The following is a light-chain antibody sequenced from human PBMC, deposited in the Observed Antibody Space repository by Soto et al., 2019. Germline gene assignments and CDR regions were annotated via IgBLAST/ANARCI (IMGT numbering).Light chain of an antibody. CDR3: QSYVSTLSACYV. CDR2: GNN. CDR1: SSNIGTDYD. J-gene: IGLJ1*01. V-gene: IGLV1-40*01. Sequence: QSVLTQPRSVSGAPGQSVTISCTGSSSNIGTDYDVRLYNHRSVTHPRLIIFGNNNRHSGVPYAFSGSTSRTSQSLSITPLQAAAEGDYYCQSYVSTLSACYVFGGGKKVTV.